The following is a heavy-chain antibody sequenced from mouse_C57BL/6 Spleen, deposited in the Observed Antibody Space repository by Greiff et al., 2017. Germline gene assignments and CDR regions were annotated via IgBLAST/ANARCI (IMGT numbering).Heavy chain of an antibody. J-gene: IGHJ3*01. CDR3: AHCYYGSSEGFAY. D-gene: IGHD1-1*01. CDR2: IDPEDGET. V-gene: IGHV14-2*01. CDR1: GFNIKDYY. Sequence: VHVPPPAPDLVKPGASVKLSCTASGFNIKDYYMHWVKQRTEQGLEWIGRIDPEDGETKYAPKFQGKATITADSSSNTAYLQRSRLTSEDTAVYYCAHCYYGSSEGFAYWGQGTLVTVSA.